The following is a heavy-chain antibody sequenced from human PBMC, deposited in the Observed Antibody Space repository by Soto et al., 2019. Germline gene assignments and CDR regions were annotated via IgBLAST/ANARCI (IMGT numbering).Heavy chain of an antibody. CDR3: ARIAASGRGWDV. D-gene: IGHD6-13*01. J-gene: IGHJ6*03. Sequence: EVQLVESGGGLVQPGGSLRLSCVDSGFTFSSYWMSWVRQARVQGREWVGNIQQAGSEENYVDSVKGRFTNSRDNAKNTMYRQMNSLRAEDTAVFYCARIAASGRGWDVWGKGTTFVVS. V-gene: IGHV3-7*01. CDR1: GFTFSSYW. CDR2: IQQAGSEE.